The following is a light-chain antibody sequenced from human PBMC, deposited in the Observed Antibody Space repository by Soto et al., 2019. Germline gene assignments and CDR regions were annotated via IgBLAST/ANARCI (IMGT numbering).Light chain of an antibody. Sequence: QSVLTQPPSASGTPGQSVTISCSGSSSNIGDNTVNWYQQLPGMAPKLLIYRNDQRSSGVPARFSGSKSGTSASLAINGLQSEDEADYYCAAWDDSVDGVLFGGGTQLTVL. CDR1: SSNIGDNT. CDR3: AAWDDSVDGVL. V-gene: IGLV1-44*01. J-gene: IGLJ7*01. CDR2: RND.